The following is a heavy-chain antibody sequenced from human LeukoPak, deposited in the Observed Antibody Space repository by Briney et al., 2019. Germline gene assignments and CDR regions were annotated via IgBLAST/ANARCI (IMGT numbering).Heavy chain of an antibody. CDR1: GFTFSSYW. V-gene: IGHV3-7*01. CDR3: AVDIVVVVAARDNY. D-gene: IGHD2-15*01. CDR2: IKQDGSEK. Sequence: GGSLRLSCAASGFTFSSYWMSWVRQAPGKGLEWVANIKQDGSEKYYVDSVKGRFTISRDNAKNSLYLQMNSLRAEDTAVYYCAVDIVVVVAARDNYWGQGTLVTVSS. J-gene: IGHJ4*02.